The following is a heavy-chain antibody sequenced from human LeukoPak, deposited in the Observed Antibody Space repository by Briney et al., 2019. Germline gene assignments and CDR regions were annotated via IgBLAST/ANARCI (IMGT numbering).Heavy chain of an antibody. V-gene: IGHV4-59*01. CDR1: GGSFSGYY. Sequence: SETLSLTCAVYGGSFSGYYWSWIRQPPGKGLEWIGYIYYSGSTNYNPSLKSRVTISVDTSKNQFSLKLSSVTAADTAVYYCARGVYIAAVQYGYWGQGTLVTVSS. CDR2: IYYSGST. J-gene: IGHJ4*02. D-gene: IGHD6-13*01. CDR3: ARGVYIAAVQYGY.